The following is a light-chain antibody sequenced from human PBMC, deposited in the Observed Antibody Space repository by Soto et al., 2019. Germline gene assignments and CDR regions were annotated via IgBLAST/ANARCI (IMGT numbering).Light chain of an antibody. CDR1: QSISSW. V-gene: IGKV1-5*03. CDR2: RAS. CDR3: QQYKSYSWT. Sequence: DIQMTQSPSTLSASVGDRVTITFRASQSISSWLAWYQQKPGKAPKLLIYRASSLESGVPSRFSGSGSETEFTLTIRGLQPDDFATYYCQQYKSYSWTFGQGTKVDIK. J-gene: IGKJ1*01.